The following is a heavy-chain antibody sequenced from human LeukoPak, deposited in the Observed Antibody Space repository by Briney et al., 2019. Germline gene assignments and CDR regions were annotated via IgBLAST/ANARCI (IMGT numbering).Heavy chain of an antibody. CDR1: GFTFSSYW. J-gene: IGHJ4*02. CDR3: ARGPSGWGSLDY. CDR2: INSDGSMR. V-gene: IGHV3-74*01. Sequence: TVGSLRLSCAASGFTFSSYWRHCVRQAPGKGRGCVSRINSDGSMRNYVDSVKGRFTISRDNGKNTLYLEMSSLRAEDTAVYYCARGPSGWGSLDYWGQGTLVTVSS. D-gene: IGHD7-27*01.